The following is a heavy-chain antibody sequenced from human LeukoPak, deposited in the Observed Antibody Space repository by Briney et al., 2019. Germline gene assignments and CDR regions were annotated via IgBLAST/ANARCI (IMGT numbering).Heavy chain of an antibody. Sequence: GGSLRLSCAASGFTVSSNYMSWVRQAPGKGLEWVSVIYSGGSTYYADSVKGRFTISRDNSKNTLYLQMNSLRAEDTVVYYCARAPVKGGNWYYFDYWGQGTLVTVSS. J-gene: IGHJ4*02. CDR2: IYSGGST. D-gene: IGHD1-20*01. CDR3: ARAPVKGGNWYYFDY. V-gene: IGHV3-66*01. CDR1: GFTVSSNY.